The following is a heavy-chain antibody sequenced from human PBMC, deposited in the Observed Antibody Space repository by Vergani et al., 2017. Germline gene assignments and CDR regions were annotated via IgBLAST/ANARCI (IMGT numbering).Heavy chain of an antibody. J-gene: IGHJ3*02. Sequence: QESGPGLVKPSQTLSLTCTVSGGSISSGDYYWSWIRQPPGKGLEWLALIYWDDDKRYSPSLKSRLTITKDTSKNQVVLTMTNMDHVDTATYYCAHRRYCSSTSCYDAVGGNAFDIWGQGTMVTVSS. CDR2: IYWDDDK. CDR3: AHRRYCSSTSCYDAVGGNAFDI. D-gene: IGHD2-2*01. CDR1: GGSISSGDYY. V-gene: IGHV2-5*08.